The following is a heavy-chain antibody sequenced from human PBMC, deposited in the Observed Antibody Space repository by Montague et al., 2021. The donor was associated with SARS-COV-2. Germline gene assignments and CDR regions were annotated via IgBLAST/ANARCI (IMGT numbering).Heavy chain of an antibody. CDR1: GYTFTSYG. D-gene: IGHD6-19*01. J-gene: IGHJ3*02. V-gene: IGHV1-18*01. CDR3: ASSVAGTGAFDI. Sequence: SVRVSCKASGYTFTSYGISWVRQAPGQGLEWMGWISAYNGNTNYAQKLQGRVTMTTDTSTGTAYMELRSLRSDDTAVYYCASSVAGTGAFDIWGQGTMVTVSS. CDR2: ISAYNGNT.